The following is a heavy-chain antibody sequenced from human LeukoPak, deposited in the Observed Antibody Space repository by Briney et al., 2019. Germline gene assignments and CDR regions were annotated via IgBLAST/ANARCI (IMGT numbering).Heavy chain of an antibody. CDR2: IEYDGSSK. D-gene: IGHD1-26*01. CDR3: ARGEFRFRGSYLDY. V-gene: IGHV3-33*01. J-gene: IGHJ4*02. CDR1: GFSFSSYG. Sequence: PGGSLRLSCAASGFSFSSYGMHWVRQAPAKGLEWVAVIEYDGSSKYYGDSVKGRFTISRDNSKNTLYLQVNSLRAEDTAVYYCARGEFRFRGSYLDYWGQGTLVTVSS.